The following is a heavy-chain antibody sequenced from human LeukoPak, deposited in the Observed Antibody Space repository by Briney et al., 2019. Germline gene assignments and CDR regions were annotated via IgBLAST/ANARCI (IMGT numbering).Heavy chain of an antibody. CDR3: ASPYYDSSGFSLGY. D-gene: IGHD3-22*01. CDR2: IIPIFGTA. CDR1: GGTFSSYA. Sequence: ASVKVSCKASGGTFSSYAISWVRQAPGQGLEWMGGIIPIFGTANYAQKFQGRVTITTDESTSTAYMELSSLRSEDTAVYYCASPYYDSSGFSLGYWGQGTLVTVSS. J-gene: IGHJ4*02. V-gene: IGHV1-69*05.